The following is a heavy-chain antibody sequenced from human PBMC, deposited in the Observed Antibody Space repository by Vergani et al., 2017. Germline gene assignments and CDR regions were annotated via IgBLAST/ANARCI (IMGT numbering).Heavy chain of an antibody. V-gene: IGHV1-69*02. CDR2: IIPILGIA. CDR3: ASGYYDSSATDAFDI. Sequence: QVQLVQSGAEVKKPGSSVKVSCKASGGTFSSYTISWVRQAPGQGLEWMGRIIPILGIANYAQKFQGRVTITADKSTSTAYMELSSLRSEDTAVYYCASGYYDSSATDAFDIWGRGTMVTVSS. D-gene: IGHD3-22*01. J-gene: IGHJ3*02. CDR1: GGTFSSYT.